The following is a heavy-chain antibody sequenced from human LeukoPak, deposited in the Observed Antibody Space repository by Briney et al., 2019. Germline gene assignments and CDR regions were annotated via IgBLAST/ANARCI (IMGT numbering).Heavy chain of an antibody. V-gene: IGHV3-53*01. D-gene: IGHD3-22*01. J-gene: IGHJ4*02. CDR3: ARAPGGTQASSGYFDY. CDR1: GFTLRSNY. Sequence: PGGSLTLSCAPSGFTLRSNYMSWVRQAPGKGLEWVSVIYSDGRTYYPDSVKGRFAISRDNSKNTLYHQMNSLRAEDAAVYYCARAPGGTQASSGYFDYWGQGTLVTVCS. CDR2: IYSDGRT.